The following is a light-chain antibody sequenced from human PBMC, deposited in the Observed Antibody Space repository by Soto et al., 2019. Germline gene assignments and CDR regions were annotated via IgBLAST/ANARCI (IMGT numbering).Light chain of an antibody. Sequence: QSALTQPASVSGSPGQSITISCTGTSKDVGGYDFVSWFQQYPGKAPKVVIYDVIDRPSGVSNRFSGSKSGDTASLTISGLQADDEADYYCGSYTASGTLLFGGGTKLTVL. CDR3: GSYTASGTLL. CDR1: SKDVGGYDF. V-gene: IGLV2-14*03. J-gene: IGLJ2*01. CDR2: DVI.